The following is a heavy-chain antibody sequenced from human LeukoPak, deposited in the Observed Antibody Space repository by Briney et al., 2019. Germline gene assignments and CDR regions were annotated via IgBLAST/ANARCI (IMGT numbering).Heavy chain of an antibody. V-gene: IGHV4-34*01. Sequence: SETLSLTCAVYGGSFSGYYWSWLRQPPGRGLEWIGEINHSGSTNYNPSLKSRVTISVDTSENQFSLKLSSVTAADTAVYYCARRSVYKYFQHWDQGTLVTVSS. CDR1: GGSFSGYY. CDR3: ARRSVYKYFQH. CDR2: INHSGST. D-gene: IGHD2-2*02. J-gene: IGHJ1*01.